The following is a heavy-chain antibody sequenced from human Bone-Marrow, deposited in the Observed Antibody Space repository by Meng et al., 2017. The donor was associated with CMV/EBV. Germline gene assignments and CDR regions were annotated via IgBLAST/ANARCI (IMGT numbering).Heavy chain of an antibody. CDR2: IYYSGST. J-gene: IGHJ6*02. CDR1: GGSISSYY. CDR3: ARDAPLYDFWSGYYTGFYYGMDV. D-gene: IGHD3-3*01. Sequence: GSLRLSCTVSGGSISSYYWSWIRQPPGKGLEWIGYIYYSGSTNYNPSLKSRVTISVDTSKSQCSLKLSSVTAADTAVYYCARDAPLYDFWSGYYTGFYYGMDVGCQGTTVSVSS. V-gene: IGHV4-59*01.